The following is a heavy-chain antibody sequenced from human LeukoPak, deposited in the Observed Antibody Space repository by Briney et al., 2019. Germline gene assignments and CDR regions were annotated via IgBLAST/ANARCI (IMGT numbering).Heavy chain of an antibody. CDR1: GDSISSGDYS. V-gene: IGHV4-30-2*01. CDR3: ARELWFVNAPGSWLDP. CDR2: IFHTGGS. J-gene: IGHJ5*02. Sequence: SETLSLTCTVSGDSISSGDYSWSWIRQPSGKGLEWIGCIFHTGGSYYNPSLRSRVTISVDRSRNQFSLRLTSVTAADTAVYYCARELWFVNAPGSWLDPWGQGTLVTVSS. D-gene: IGHD3-10*01.